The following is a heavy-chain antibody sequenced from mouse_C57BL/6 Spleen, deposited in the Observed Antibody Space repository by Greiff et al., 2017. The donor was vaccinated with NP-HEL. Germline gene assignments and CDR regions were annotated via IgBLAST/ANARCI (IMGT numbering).Heavy chain of an antibody. CDR3: ARFTTVVAEYFDY. V-gene: IGHV1-53*01. J-gene: IGHJ2*01. Sequence: VQLQQPGTELVKPGASVKLSCKASGYTFTSYWMHWVKQRPGQGLEWIGNINPSNGGTNYNEKFKSKATLTVDKSSSTAYMQLSSLPSEDSAVYYCARFTTVVAEYFDYWGQGTTLTVSS. D-gene: IGHD1-1*01. CDR2: INPSNGGT. CDR1: GYTFTSYW.